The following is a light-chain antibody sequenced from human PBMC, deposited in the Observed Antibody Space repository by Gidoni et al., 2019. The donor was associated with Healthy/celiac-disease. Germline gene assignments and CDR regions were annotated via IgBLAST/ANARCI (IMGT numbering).Light chain of an antibody. CDR2: NAS. V-gene: IGKV1-5*03. CDR1: QSISSC. J-gene: IGKJ1*01. CDR3: QQYNSYPRT. Sequence: DAQVAQSPSTLSASVGARVTITCRASQSISSCFAWYQQKPGKAPQRLIYNASSLESGVPTRFSGSGSGTEFTLTISSLQPDDFATYYCQQYNSYPRTFGQGTKVEIK.